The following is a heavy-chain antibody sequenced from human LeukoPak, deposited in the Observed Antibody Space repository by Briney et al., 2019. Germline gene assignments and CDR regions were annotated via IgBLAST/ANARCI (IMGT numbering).Heavy chain of an antibody. Sequence: SETLSLTCTVSGGSISSRSHSWGWIRQPPGKGLEWIGSPYYSGSTYYNPSLKSRVTISVDTSKNQFSLKLSSVTAADTALYYCARWEESDAFDIWGQGTMVTVSS. D-gene: IGHD1-26*01. CDR3: ARWEESDAFDI. CDR1: GGSISSRSHS. V-gene: IGHV4-39*01. CDR2: PYYSGST. J-gene: IGHJ3*02.